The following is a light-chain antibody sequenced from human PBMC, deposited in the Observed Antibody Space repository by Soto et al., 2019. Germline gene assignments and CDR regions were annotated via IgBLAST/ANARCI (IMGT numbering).Light chain of an antibody. Sequence: QSVLTRPASVSGSPGQSITISFTGTSSDVGNYNYVSWYQQYPGRVPELLIYMVSNRPSGVSNRFSGSKSGNTASLTISGLQAEDEADYFCTSPTPGSLYVFGTGTKVTVL. CDR2: MVS. J-gene: IGLJ1*01. CDR3: TSPTPGSLYV. V-gene: IGLV2-14*01. CDR1: SSDVGNYNY.